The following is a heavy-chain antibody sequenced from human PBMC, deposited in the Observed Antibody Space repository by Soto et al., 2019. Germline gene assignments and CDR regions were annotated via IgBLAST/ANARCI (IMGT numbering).Heavy chain of an antibody. CDR2: IYYSGST. D-gene: IGHD2-15*01. CDR3: ARDPHWSGGSCYSGYGWFDP. CDR1: GGSISSYY. J-gene: IGHJ5*02. Sequence: SETLSLTCTVSGGSISSYYWSWIRQPPGKGLEWIGYIYYSGSTNYNPSLKSRVTISVDTSKNQFSLKLSSVTAADTAVYYCARDPHWSGGSCYSGYGWFDPWGQGTLVTVSS. V-gene: IGHV4-59*01.